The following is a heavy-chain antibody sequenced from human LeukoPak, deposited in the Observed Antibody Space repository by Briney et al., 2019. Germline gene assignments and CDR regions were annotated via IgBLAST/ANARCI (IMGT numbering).Heavy chain of an antibody. D-gene: IGHD2-2*01. CDR1: GYPFTSYD. J-gene: IGHJ3*02. V-gene: IGHV1-8*01. Sequence: VASVKVSCKASGYPFTSYDINWVRQATGQGLAWMGWMNPNSGDTGYAQKFQGRVTMTRDTSISTAYMDLSSLRSEDTAVYYCARGTIYCSRTTCQDAFDIWGQGTMVTASS. CDR2: MNPNSGDT. CDR3: ARGTIYCSRTTCQDAFDI.